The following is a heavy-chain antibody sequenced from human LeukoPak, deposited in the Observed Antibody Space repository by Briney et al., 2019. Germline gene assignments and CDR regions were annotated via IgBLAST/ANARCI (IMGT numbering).Heavy chain of an antibody. Sequence: AASVKVSCKASGYTFTSYGISWVRQAPGQGLEWMGWISAYNGNTNYAQKLQGRVTMTTDPSTSTAYMELRSLRSEDTAVYYCARAHAVVISSALFDYWGQGTLVTVSS. J-gene: IGHJ4*02. CDR1: GYTFTSYG. CDR2: ISAYNGNT. V-gene: IGHV1-18*01. CDR3: ARAHAVVISSALFDY. D-gene: IGHD3-22*01.